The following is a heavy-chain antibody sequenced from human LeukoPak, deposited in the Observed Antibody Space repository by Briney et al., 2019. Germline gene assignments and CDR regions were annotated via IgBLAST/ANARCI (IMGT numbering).Heavy chain of an antibody. CDR2: IYYSGST. CDR1: GGSISSSTSY. D-gene: IGHD6-6*01. V-gene: IGHV4-39*07. J-gene: IGHJ4*02. Sequence: PSETLSLTCTVSGGSISSSTSYWGWIRQSPGKGLEWIGSIYYSGSTYYNASLKSRVTISVDTSKNQFSLKLSSVTAADTAVYYCARIWSSSSDLFDYWGQGTLVTVSS. CDR3: ARIWSSSSDLFDY.